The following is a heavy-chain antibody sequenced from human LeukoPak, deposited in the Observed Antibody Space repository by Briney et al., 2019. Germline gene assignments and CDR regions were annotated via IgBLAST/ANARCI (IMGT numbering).Heavy chain of an antibody. D-gene: IGHD1-26*01. J-gene: IGHJ5*02. CDR2: INPNSGGT. Sequence: ASAKVSCKASGYTFTGYYMHWVRQAPGQGLEWMGWINPNSGGTNYAQKFQGRVTMTRDTSISTAYMELSRLRSDDTAVYYCARGLVGATYWFDPWGQGTLVTVSS. CDR1: GYTFTGYY. V-gene: IGHV1-2*02. CDR3: ARGLVGATYWFDP.